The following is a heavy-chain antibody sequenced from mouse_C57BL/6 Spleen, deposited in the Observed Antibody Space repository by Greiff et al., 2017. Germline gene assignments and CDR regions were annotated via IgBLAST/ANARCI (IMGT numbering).Heavy chain of an antibody. V-gene: IGHV14-2*01. CDR1: GFNIKDYY. Sequence: VQLQQSGAELVKPGASVKLSCTASGFNIKDYYMHWVKQRTEQGLEWIGRIDPEDGETKSAPKFQGKATITADTSSNTPYLQLSSLTSEETADYCGTIGPIGYYSFDYWGQGTTLTVSS. CDR3: TIGPIGYYSFDY. J-gene: IGHJ2*01. CDR2: IDPEDGET. D-gene: IGHD2-14*01.